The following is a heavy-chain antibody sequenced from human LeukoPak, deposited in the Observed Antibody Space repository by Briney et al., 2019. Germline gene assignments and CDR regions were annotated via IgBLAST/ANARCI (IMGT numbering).Heavy chain of an antibody. Sequence: SETLSLTCTVSGGSISSGGYYWSWIRQHPGKGPEWIGYIYYSGSTYYNPSLKSRVTISVDTSKNQFSLKLSSVTAADTAVYYCARDWVSDHSPAAGTGYFDYWGQGTLVTVSS. CDR1: GGSISSGGYY. J-gene: IGHJ4*02. CDR3: ARDWVSDHSPAAGTGYFDY. V-gene: IGHV4-31*03. CDR2: IYYSGST. D-gene: IGHD6-13*01.